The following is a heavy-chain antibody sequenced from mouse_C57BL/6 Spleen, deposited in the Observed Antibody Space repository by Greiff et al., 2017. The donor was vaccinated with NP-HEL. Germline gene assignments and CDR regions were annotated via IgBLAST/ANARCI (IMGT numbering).Heavy chain of an antibody. CDR2: INPNNGGT. Sequence: EVQLQQSGPELVKPGASVKIPCKASGYTFTDYNMDWVKQNHGKSLEWIGDINPNNGGTIYNQKFKGKATLTVDKSSSTAYMELRSLTSEDTAVYYCARSGIYYYGSSIYFDYWGQGTTLTVSS. CDR3: ARSGIYYYGSSIYFDY. J-gene: IGHJ2*01. CDR1: GYTFTDYN. D-gene: IGHD1-1*01. V-gene: IGHV1-18*01.